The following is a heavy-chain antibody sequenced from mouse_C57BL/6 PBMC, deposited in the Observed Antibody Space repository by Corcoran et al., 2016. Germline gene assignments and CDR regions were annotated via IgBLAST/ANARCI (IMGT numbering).Heavy chain of an antibody. J-gene: IGHJ1*03. CDR2: INTYSGVP. V-gene: IGHV9-3*01. Sequence: QIQLVQSGPELKKPGETVKISCKASGYTFTTYGMSWVKQAPGKGLKWMGWINTYSGVPTYADDFKGRFAFSLETSASTAYLQINNLKNEDTATYFCARGGHFLWYFDVWGTGTTVTVSS. CDR3: ARGGHFLWYFDV. CDR1: GYTFTTYG.